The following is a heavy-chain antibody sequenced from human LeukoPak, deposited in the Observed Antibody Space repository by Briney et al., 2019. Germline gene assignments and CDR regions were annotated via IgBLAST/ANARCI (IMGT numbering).Heavy chain of an antibody. CDR3: AKDQGGGSSWYTA. Sequence: PGRSLRLSCAASGFTFGSYGMHWVRQAPGKGLEWVAVISYDGSNKYYADSVKGRFTISRDNSKNTLYLQMNSLRAEDTAVYYCAKDQGGGSSWYTAWGQGTLVTVSS. D-gene: IGHD6-13*01. CDR2: ISYDGSNK. J-gene: IGHJ4*02. V-gene: IGHV3-30*18. CDR1: GFTFGSYG.